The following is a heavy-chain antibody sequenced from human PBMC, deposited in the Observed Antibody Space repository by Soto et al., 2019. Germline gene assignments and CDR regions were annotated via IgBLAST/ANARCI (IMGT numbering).Heavy chain of an antibody. D-gene: IGHD5-18*01. CDR2: IYYSGST. CDR3: ARDNGYSYGYTLDH. V-gene: IGHV4-59*01. CDR1: GCPMSSYY. J-gene: IGHJ4*02. Sequence: SXTLSLTCTVSGCPMSSYYWSWIRQPPGKGLEWIGYIYYSGSTNYNPSLKSRVTTSVDTSKNQFSLKLSSVTAADTAVYYCARDNGYSYGYTLDHWGQGTLVTVSS.